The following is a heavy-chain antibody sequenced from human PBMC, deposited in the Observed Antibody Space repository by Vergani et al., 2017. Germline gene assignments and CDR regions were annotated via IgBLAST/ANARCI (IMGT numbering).Heavy chain of an antibody. D-gene: IGHD3-22*01. Sequence: QVQLQESGPGLVKPSQTLSLTCTVSGGSISSGSYYWSWIRQPAGKGLEWIGRIYTSGSTNYNPSLKSRVTISVDTSKNQFSLKLGSVTAADTAVYYCAREDDSSGYYYVGAFDIWGQGTTVTVSS. CDR3: AREDDSSGYYYVGAFDI. J-gene: IGHJ3*02. CDR2: IYTSGST. CDR1: GGSISSGSYY. V-gene: IGHV4-61*02.